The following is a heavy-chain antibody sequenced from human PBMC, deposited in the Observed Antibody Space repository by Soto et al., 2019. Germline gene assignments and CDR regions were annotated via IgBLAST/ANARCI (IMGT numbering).Heavy chain of an antibody. CDR2: INHSGST. CDR3: ARGLGPGITIFGVVTQYFDY. V-gene: IGHV4-34*01. J-gene: IGHJ4*02. Sequence: PSETMYITSAVYGETFSGDYGSWIRKHTGKGLEWIGEINHSGSTNYNPSLKSRVTISVDTSKNQFSLKLSSVTAADTAVYYCARGLGPGITIFGVVTQYFDYWGQGTLVTVSS. D-gene: IGHD3-3*01. CDR1: GETFSGDY.